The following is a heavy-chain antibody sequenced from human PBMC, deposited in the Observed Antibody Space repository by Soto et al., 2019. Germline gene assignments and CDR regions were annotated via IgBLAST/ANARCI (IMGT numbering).Heavy chain of an antibody. D-gene: IGHD6-19*01. Sequence: SETLSLTCTVSAGSISSYYWSWIRQPAGKGLEWIGRIYTSGSTNYNPSRKSRVTMSVDTSKNQFSLKLSSVTAADTAVYYCARAYSSPNWFDPWGQGTLVTVSS. CDR2: IYTSGST. V-gene: IGHV4-4*07. CDR1: AGSISSYY. J-gene: IGHJ5*02. CDR3: ARAYSSPNWFDP.